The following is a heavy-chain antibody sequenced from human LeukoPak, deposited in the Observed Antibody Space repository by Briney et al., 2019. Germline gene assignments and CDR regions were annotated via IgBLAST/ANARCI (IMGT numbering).Heavy chain of an antibody. CDR1: GGSISSYY. J-gene: IGHJ3*02. D-gene: IGHD3-3*01. Sequence: SETLSLTCTVSGGSISSYYWSWIRQPAGKGLEWIGRIYTSGSTNYNPSLKSRVTMSVDTSKNQFSLKLSSVTAADTAVYHCARALNIRFLEWSHHDAFDIWGQGTMVTVSS. V-gene: IGHV4-4*07. CDR2: IYTSGST. CDR3: ARALNIRFLEWSHHDAFDI.